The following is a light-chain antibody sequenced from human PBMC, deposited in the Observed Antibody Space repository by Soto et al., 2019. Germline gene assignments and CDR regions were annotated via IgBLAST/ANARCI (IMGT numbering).Light chain of an antibody. CDR2: GAS. V-gene: IGKV3-15*01. CDR1: QSVSSN. Sequence: EIVMTQSPATLSVSPGERATLSCRASQSVSSNLAWYQQKPGQAPRLLIYGASTRATGIPARFSGSGSGTEFTLTISSLQSEDFVIYFCQQYNNWPPDRTFGQGTKVEIK. J-gene: IGKJ1*01. CDR3: QQYNNWPPDRT.